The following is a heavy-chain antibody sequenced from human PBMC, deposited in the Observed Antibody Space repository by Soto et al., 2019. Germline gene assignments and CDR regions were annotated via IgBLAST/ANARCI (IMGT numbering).Heavy chain of an antibody. V-gene: IGHV1-3*01. CDR3: VDCGSSALDS. J-gene: IGHJ4*02. Sequence: ASVKVSCKASGYSFTHNVRHWVRQAPGQRLEWMGWIGAGDGKTYYSQNFQGRFTISRDDSENTLYLQMNTLKTEDTAVYYCVDCGSSALDSWGQGALVTVSS. CDR2: IGAGDGKT. D-gene: IGHD1-26*01. CDR1: GYSFTHNV.